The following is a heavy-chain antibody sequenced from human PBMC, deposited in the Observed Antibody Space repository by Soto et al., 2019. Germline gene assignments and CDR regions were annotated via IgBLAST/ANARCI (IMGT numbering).Heavy chain of an antibody. J-gene: IGHJ5*02. CDR3: AREYNYDSSGIGLAS. CDR1: GGSISSYY. V-gene: IGHV4-59*01. D-gene: IGHD3-22*01. CDR2: IYYSGST. Sequence: SETLSLTCTVSGGSISSYYWSWIRQPPGKGLEWIGYIYYSGSTNYNPSLKSRVTISVDTSKNQFSLKLSSVTAADTAIYYCAREYNYDSSGIGLASWGQGTLVTVSS.